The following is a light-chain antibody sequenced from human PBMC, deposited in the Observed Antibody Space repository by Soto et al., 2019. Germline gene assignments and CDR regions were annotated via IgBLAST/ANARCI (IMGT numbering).Light chain of an antibody. CDR2: GAS. Sequence: EIVLTQSPGTLSLSPGERATLSCGASQTVSGNKLAWYQQKPGRPPRLLIYGASTRATGIPDRFSGSGSGTDFTLTISRLEPEDFAVYYCQQYGDSKIFGQGTRWIS. V-gene: IGKV3-20*01. CDR3: QQYGDSKI. J-gene: IGKJ1*01. CDR1: QTVSGNK.